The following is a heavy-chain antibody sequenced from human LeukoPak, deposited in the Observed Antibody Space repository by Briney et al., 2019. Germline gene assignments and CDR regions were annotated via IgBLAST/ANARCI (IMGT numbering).Heavy chain of an antibody. D-gene: IGHD6-13*01. CDR3: ARVRQSLAAAGKAFDY. CDR2: IYYSGST. CDR1: GGSISSYY. J-gene: IGHJ4*02. Sequence: SETLSLTCTVSGGSISSYYWSWIRQPPGKGLEWIGYIYYSGSTNYNPSLKSRVTISVDTSKNQFSLKLSSVTAADTAVYYCARVRQSLAAAGKAFDYWGQGTLVTVSS. V-gene: IGHV4-59*01.